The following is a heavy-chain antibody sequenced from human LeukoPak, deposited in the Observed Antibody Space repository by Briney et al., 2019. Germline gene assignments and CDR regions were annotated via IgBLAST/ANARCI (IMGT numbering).Heavy chain of an antibody. D-gene: IGHD1-1*01. CDR1: GYTFTSYG. Sequence: GASVKVSCKASGYTFTSYGISWVRQAPGQGLEWMGWISAYNGNTNYAQKLQGRVTMTTDTSTSTAYMELRSLRSDDTAVYYCARTNWASISSVGWYFDLWGRGTLVTVSS. J-gene: IGHJ2*01. CDR3: ARTNWASISSVGWYFDL. V-gene: IGHV1-18*01. CDR2: ISAYNGNT.